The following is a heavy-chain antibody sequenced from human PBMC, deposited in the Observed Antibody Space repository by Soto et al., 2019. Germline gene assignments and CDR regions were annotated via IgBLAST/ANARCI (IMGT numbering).Heavy chain of an antibody. V-gene: IGHV3-11*06. D-gene: IGHD3-16*01. CDR2: ISSSSSYT. Sequence: QVQLVESGGGLVKPGGSLRLSCAASGFTFSDYYMSWIRQAPGKGLEWVSYISSSSSYTNYADSVKGRFTISRDNAKNSLYLQMNSLRAEDTAVYYCVRDWGKGGNWFDPWGQGTLVTVSS. CDR3: VRDWGKGGNWFDP. J-gene: IGHJ5*02. CDR1: GFTFSDYY.